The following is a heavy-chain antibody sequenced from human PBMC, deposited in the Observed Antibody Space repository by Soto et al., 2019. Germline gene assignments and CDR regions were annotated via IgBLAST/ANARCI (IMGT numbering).Heavy chain of an antibody. Sequence: QLQLQESGSGLVKPSQTLSLTCAVSGVSISSGDYFWSWIRQPPGKGLEWIGYITRTGSTYSNPSLKSRVTVSVDRSKNQFSLELTSVTAADTAVYYCAGAISGVVVAAAVPKWFDPWGQGTLVTVSS. V-gene: IGHV4-30-2*01. J-gene: IGHJ5*02. CDR3: AGAISGVVVAAAVPKWFDP. CDR1: GVSISSGDYF. D-gene: IGHD2-15*01. CDR2: ITRTGST.